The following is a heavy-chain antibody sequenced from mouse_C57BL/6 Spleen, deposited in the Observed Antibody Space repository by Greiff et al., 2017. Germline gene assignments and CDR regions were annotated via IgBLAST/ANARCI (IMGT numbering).Heavy chain of an antibody. Sequence: QVQLQQPGAELVKPGASVNLSCKASGYTFTSYWMHWVKQRPGQGLEWIGMIHPNSGSTNYNETLKSKATLTVDKSSSTSYMQSSSLTAEESAVYYCASMRFITTVVVDYWGQGTTLTVSS. V-gene: IGHV1-64*01. CDR2: IHPNSGST. D-gene: IGHD1-1*01. J-gene: IGHJ2*01. CDR1: GYTFTSYW. CDR3: ASMRFITTVVVDY.